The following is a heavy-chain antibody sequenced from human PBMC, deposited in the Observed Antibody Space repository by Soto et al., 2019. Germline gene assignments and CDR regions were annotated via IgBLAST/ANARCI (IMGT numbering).Heavy chain of an antibody. Sequence: PGGSLRHSFADSEFTYSDYYRSWNRQAPGKGLEWVSYISSSSSYTNYADSVKGRFTISRDNAKNSLYLQMNSLRAEDTAVYYCAMIYYGGNPVCCGMDAWCQGTTVTVSS. V-gene: IGHV3-11*06. CDR2: ISSSSSYT. CDR3: AMIYYGGNPVCCGMDA. CDR1: EFTYSDYY. D-gene: IGHD4-17*01. J-gene: IGHJ6*02.